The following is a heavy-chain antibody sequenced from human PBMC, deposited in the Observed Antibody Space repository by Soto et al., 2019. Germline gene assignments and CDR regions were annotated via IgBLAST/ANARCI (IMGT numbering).Heavy chain of an antibody. Sequence: EVQLVESGGGLVQPGGSLRLSCAVSGFTFRSFWMHWVRQAPGKGLEWVSRASPDGTSTSYADSVKGRFTICRDNAKNTLFTQMISLRAEDTDVYYCTRHGSGDYFLVDPWGQGTLVTVSS. D-gene: IGHD4-17*01. CDR2: ASPDGTST. CDR1: GFTFRSFW. J-gene: IGHJ5*02. CDR3: TRHGSGDYFLVDP. V-gene: IGHV3-74*01.